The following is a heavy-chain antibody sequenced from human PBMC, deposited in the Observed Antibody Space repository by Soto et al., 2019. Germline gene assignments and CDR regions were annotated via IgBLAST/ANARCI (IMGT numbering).Heavy chain of an antibody. V-gene: IGHV4-61*01. CDR2: IYYSGST. CDR1: GGSVSSGSYY. D-gene: IGHD6-19*01. Sequence: PSETLSLTCTVSGGSVSSGSYYWSWIRQPPGKGLELIGYIYYSGSTNYNLSLKSRVTISVYTSKNLFSLKLSSVTAADTAVYYCARVLYSSVKYWEVWFDPWGQGTLVTVSS. J-gene: IGHJ5*02. CDR3: ARVLYSSVKYWEVWFDP.